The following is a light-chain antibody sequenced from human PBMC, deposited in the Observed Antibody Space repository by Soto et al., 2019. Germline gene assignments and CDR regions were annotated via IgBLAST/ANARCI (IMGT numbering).Light chain of an antibody. V-gene: IGKV3-20*01. CDR2: GAS. J-gene: IGKJ1*01. CDR3: QQYGSSPRT. Sequence: EIVLTQSPGTLSLSPGERATLSCRASQSVSSSLAWYQQKPGQAPRVLMYGASSRATGIPDRFSGSGSGTDFTLTISGLEPEDFAVYHCQQYGSSPRTFGQGTKVDI. CDR1: QSVSSS.